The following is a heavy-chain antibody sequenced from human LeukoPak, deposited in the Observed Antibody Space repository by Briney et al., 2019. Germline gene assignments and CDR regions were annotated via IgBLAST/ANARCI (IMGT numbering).Heavy chain of an antibody. Sequence: GSLRLSCTASGFTFGDCAMSWFRQAPGKGLEWIGEINHSGSTNYNPSLKSRVTISVDTSKNQFSLKLSSVTAADTAVYYCARVSGTAPKDFDYWGQGTLVTVSS. CDR1: GFTFGDCA. V-gene: IGHV4-34*01. CDR2: INHSGST. J-gene: IGHJ4*02. CDR3: ARVSGTAPKDFDY. D-gene: IGHD2-15*01.